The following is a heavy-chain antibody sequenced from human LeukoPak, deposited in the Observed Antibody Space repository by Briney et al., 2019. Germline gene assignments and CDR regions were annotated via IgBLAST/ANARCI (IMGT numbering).Heavy chain of an antibody. D-gene: IGHD1-26*01. CDR2: INPSSGGT. CDR1: GYTFTGYY. Sequence: ASVKVSRKASGYTFTGYYVHWVRQAPGQGLEWMGWINPSSGGTSYAQRFQGRVTMTRDTSITTAYMELSSLRSDDTAVYYCAREEVGATRDDLDYWGQGTLVTVSS. CDR3: AREEVGATRDDLDY. J-gene: IGHJ4*02. V-gene: IGHV1-2*02.